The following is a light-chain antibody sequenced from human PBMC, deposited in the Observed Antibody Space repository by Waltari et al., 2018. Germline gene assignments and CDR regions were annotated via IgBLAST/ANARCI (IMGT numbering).Light chain of an antibody. J-gene: IGKJ2*01. CDR1: QSVSSTY. Sequence: EIVLTQSPGTLSLSPGERATLSCRASQSVSSTYLAWYQQKPGQAPRLLLYGASRRATGIPDRCSGSGSGTDFTLTISRLEPEDFAVYYCQQYGSSPPYTFGQGTKLEIK. V-gene: IGKV3-20*01. CDR3: QQYGSSPPYT. CDR2: GAS.